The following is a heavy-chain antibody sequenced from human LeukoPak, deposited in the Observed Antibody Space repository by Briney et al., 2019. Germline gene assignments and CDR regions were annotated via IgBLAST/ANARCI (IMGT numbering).Heavy chain of an antibody. V-gene: IGHV3-11*04. J-gene: IGHJ4*02. CDR1: GFTFSDYY. CDR3: ARVTPDDYVRFYYFDY. D-gene: IGHD3-3*01. Sequence: GGSLRLSCAASGFTFSDYYMSWIRQAPGKGLEWVSYISSSGNTIYYADSVKGRFTISRDNAKNSLYLQMNSLRAEDTAVYYCARVTPDDYVRFYYFDYWGQGTLVTVSS. CDR2: ISSSGNTI.